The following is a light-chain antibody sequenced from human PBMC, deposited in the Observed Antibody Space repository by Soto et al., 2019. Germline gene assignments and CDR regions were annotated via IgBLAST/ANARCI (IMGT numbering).Light chain of an antibody. CDR1: QNINNY. CDR3: QQYENLPT. V-gene: IGKV1-33*01. Sequence: DIQITHSPSSLSASVKYRVTITCQASQNINNYLNWYQQKPGRAPKLLIYDASNLEAGVPSRFRGSGSGTDFTFTISRLQPEDIATNYCQQYENLPTFGQRTRPEIK. CDR2: DAS. J-gene: IGKJ5*01.